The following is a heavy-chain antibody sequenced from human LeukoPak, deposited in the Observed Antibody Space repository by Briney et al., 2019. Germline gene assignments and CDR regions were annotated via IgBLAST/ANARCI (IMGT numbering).Heavy chain of an antibody. D-gene: IGHD3-3*01. J-gene: IGHJ5*02. CDR2: IYTSGST. CDR1: GGSISSGSYY. CDR3: ARDQPDTIFGVVSNWFDP. V-gene: IGHV4-61*02. Sequence: PSQTLSLTCTVSGGSISSGSYYWSWIRQPAGKGLEWIGRIYTSGSTNYNPSLKSRVTISVDTSKNQFSLRLSSVTAADTAVYYCARDQPDTIFGVVSNWFDPWGQGTLVTVSS.